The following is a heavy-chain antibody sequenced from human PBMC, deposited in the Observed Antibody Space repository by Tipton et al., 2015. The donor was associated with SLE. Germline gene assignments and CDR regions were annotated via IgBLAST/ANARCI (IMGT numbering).Heavy chain of an antibody. V-gene: IGHV3-74*01. CDR3: VRGESSRAYYYYMDV. D-gene: IGHD6-13*01. CDR1: GFTFSSYS. Sequence: SLRLSCAASGFTFSSYSMNWVRQAPGKGLVWVSRINGDGRTTNYADSVKGRFTTSRDNAKNTLYLQMNNLRAEDTAVYYCVRGESSRAYYYYMDVWGKGTAVTVSS. J-gene: IGHJ6*03. CDR2: INGDGRTT.